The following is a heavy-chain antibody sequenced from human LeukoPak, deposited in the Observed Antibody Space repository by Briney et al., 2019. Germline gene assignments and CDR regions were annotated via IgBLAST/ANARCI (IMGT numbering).Heavy chain of an antibody. D-gene: IGHD5-18*01. CDR1: GGSISSYY. V-gene: IGHV4-59*01. J-gene: IGHJ4*02. Sequence: PSETLSLTCTVSGGSISSYYWSWIRQPPGKGLEWIGYIYYSGSTNYNPSLKSRVTISVDTSKNQFCLKLSAVTAADTAVYYCARDRGGYSYGWYYWGQGTLVTVSS. CDR3: ARDRGGYSYGWYY. CDR2: IYYSGST.